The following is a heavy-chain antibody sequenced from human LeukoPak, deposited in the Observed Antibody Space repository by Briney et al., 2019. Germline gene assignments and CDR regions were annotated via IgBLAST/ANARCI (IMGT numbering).Heavy chain of an antibody. D-gene: IGHD3-10*02. J-gene: IGHJ6*04. CDR3: AELGITMIGGV. CDR2: ISSSSNI. Sequence: GGSLRLSCAASGFTLSTYDMHWVRQAPGKGLEWVSYISSSSNIYYADSVKGRFTISRDNAKNSLYLQMNSLRAEDTAVYYCAELGITMIGGVWGKGTTVTISS. CDR1: GFTLSTYD. V-gene: IGHV3-69-1*01.